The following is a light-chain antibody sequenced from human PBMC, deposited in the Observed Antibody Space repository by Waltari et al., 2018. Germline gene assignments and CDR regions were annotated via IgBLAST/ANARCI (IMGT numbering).Light chain of an antibody. CDR3: QQFDTFPLT. Sequence: DIQMTQSPSSVSASVGERVTITCRASQAISSWLAWYPQKTGKAPKLLIYAASSLQSGVPSRFSGSGFGTDFTLTISSLQPEDFATYFCQQFDTFPLTFGQGTRLEIK. J-gene: IGKJ5*01. V-gene: IGKV1-12*01. CDR2: AAS. CDR1: QAISSW.